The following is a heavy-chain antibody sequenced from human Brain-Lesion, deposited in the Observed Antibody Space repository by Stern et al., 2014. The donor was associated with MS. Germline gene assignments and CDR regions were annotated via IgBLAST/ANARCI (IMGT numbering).Heavy chain of an antibody. CDR1: GGSVSSTSYA. CDR3: AGEEDIRYCSGGSCTGNWFDP. CDR2: IYYSGNT. V-gene: IGHV4-39*01. J-gene: IGHJ5*02. Sequence: QVQLQESGPGLVKPSETLSLTCTVAGGSVSSTSYAWAWIRQPPGKGLEWIGTIYYSGNTYYSPSLKSRLTISLDTSNNQFSLQRRSVTAADTAVYYCAGEEDIRYCSGGSCTGNWFDPWGQGTLVTVSS. D-gene: IGHD2-15*01.